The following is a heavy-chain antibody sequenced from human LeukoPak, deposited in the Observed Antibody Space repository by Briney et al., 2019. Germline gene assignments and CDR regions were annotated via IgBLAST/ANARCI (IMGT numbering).Heavy chain of an antibody. CDR2: IGRSGSTI. D-gene: IGHD2-15*01. V-gene: IGHV3-48*03. Sequence: QSGGSLRLSCAASGFTFSSYEMNWVRQAPGKGLEWVSYIGRSGSTIYYADSVGGRFTISRDDAKNSLYLQMNSLRAEDAAVYYCAKTEGGWFSFHSWGQGSPVTVSS. CDR3: AKTEGGWFSFHS. CDR1: GFTFSSYE. J-gene: IGHJ4*02.